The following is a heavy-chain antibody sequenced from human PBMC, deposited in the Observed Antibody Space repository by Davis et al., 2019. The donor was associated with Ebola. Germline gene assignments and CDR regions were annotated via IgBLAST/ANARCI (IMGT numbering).Heavy chain of an antibody. J-gene: IGHJ6*02. V-gene: IGHV1-18*01. Sequence: AASVKVSCKASGYTFTSYGISWVRQAPGQGFEWIGWISAYNGNTNYAQKLQGRVTMITDTSTSTAYMELRSLRSDDTAVYYCARDVEVVGIAAGSYLYYYYGMDVWGQGTTVTVSS. CDR3: ARDVEVVGIAAGSYLYYYYGMDV. CDR1: GYTFTSYG. D-gene: IGHD3-10*01. CDR2: ISAYNGNT.